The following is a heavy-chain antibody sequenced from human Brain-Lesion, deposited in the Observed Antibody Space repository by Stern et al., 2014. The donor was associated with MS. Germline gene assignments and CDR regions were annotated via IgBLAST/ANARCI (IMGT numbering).Heavy chain of an antibody. D-gene: IGHD4-17*01. CDR2: ISYDGSDK. CDR3: ARGGAVTTSDYYLDY. Sequence: VQLVESGGGVAKPGRSLRLSCAASGFTISYHAMHWVRQAPGKGIEWVALISYDGSDKNDADSVKGRFTISRDNSRNTLYLQMNSLRVDDTAVYYCARGGAVTTSDYYLDYWGQGILVTVSS. J-gene: IGHJ4*02. CDR1: GFTISYHA. V-gene: IGHV3-30*01.